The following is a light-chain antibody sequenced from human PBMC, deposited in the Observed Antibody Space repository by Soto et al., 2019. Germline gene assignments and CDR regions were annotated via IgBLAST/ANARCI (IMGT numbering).Light chain of an antibody. V-gene: IGKV1-5*01. Sequence: DFQMTQPPSTLSASVGDRVTITCRASQSINNWLAWYQQKPGKAPKLLIYHASSLESGVPSRFSGSGSGTEFTLTISSLQPDDFASYYCQQYNSYSPLTFGGGTKVEIK. CDR1: QSINNW. CDR3: QQYNSYSPLT. CDR2: HAS. J-gene: IGKJ4*01.